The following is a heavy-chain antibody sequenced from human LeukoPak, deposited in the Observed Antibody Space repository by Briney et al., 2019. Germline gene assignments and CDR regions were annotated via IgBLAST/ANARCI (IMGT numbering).Heavy chain of an antibody. Sequence: GGSLRLSCAASGFTFSSYAMSWVRQAPGKGLEWVSAISGSGGSIYYADSVKGRFTISRDNSKNTLYLQMNSLRAEDTAVYYCAKDLHYYDSSGYQWGQGTLVTVSS. CDR2: ISGSGGSI. CDR1: GFTFSSYA. D-gene: IGHD3-22*01. J-gene: IGHJ4*02. CDR3: AKDLHYYDSSGYQ. V-gene: IGHV3-23*01.